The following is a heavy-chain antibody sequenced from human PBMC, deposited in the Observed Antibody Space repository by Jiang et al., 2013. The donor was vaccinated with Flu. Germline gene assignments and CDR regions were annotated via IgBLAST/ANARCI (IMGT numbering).Heavy chain of an antibody. V-gene: IGHV4-59*01. CDR1: GGSISSYY. D-gene: IGHD6-19*01. J-gene: IGHJ4*02. Sequence: LLKPSETLSLTCTVSGGSISSYYWSWIRQPPGKGLEWIGYIYYSGSTNYNPSLKSRVTISVDTSKNQFSLKLSSVTAADTAVYYCARGVAGTVYYFDYWGQGTLVTVSS. CDR2: IYYSGST. CDR3: ARGVAGTVYYFDY.